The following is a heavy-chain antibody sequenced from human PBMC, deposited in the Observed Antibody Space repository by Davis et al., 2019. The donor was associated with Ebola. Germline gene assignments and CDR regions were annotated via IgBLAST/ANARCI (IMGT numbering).Heavy chain of an antibody. Sequence: GESLKISCAASGFTFSNYGMTWVRQAPGKGLEWVSAIAGGGTAYYADSVKGRFTISRDNSKTSLYLQMNSLRADDTAVYYCARDCCTSGWFGYWGQGTLVTV. CDR3: ARDCCTSGWFGY. J-gene: IGHJ5*01. CDR2: IAGGGTA. V-gene: IGHV3-23*01. D-gene: IGHD3-3*01. CDR1: GFTFSNYG.